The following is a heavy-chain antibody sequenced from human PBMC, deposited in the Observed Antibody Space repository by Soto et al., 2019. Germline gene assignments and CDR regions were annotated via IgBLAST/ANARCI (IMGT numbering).Heavy chain of an antibody. V-gene: IGHV3-23*01. D-gene: IGHD2-2*01. CDR1: GFTFSNYA. Sequence: GGSLRLSCSASGFTFSNYAMNWVRQAPGKGLEWVSTISGNSGGTYNADSVKGRFTISRDDSKNTLYLQMNSLRAEDTAIYYCAKDLGEVPAAMDYWGQGTLVTVSS. CDR3: AKDLGEVPAAMDY. J-gene: IGHJ4*02. CDR2: ISGNSGGT.